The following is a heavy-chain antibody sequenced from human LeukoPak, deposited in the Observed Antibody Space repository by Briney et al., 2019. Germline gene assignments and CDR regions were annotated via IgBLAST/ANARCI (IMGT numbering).Heavy chain of an antibody. D-gene: IGHD4-11*01. J-gene: IGHJ4*02. Sequence: GGSLRLSCAASGGTFSSYWMSWVRQAPGKGLEWVANIKQDGSEKYYVDSVKGRFTISRDNSKNTLYLQMNSLRAEDTAVYYCAKGRDDYSFDFDYWGQGTLVTVSS. CDR3: AKGRDDYSFDFDY. V-gene: IGHV3-7*01. CDR1: GGTFSSYW. CDR2: IKQDGSEK.